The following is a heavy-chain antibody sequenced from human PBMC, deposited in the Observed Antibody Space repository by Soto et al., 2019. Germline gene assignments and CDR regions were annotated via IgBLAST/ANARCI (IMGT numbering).Heavy chain of an antibody. V-gene: IGHV4-31*03. J-gene: IGHJ5*02. CDR2: IYYSGST. CDR1: GGSISRGDYY. Sequence: PSETLSLTCTFSGGSISRGDYYWSWIRQHPGKGLEWIGYIYYSGSTYYNPSLKSRVTISVDTSKNQFSLKLSSVTAADTAVYYCARWWSGSRQGFDPWGQGTLVTVSS. D-gene: IGHD3-3*01. CDR3: ARWWSGSRQGFDP.